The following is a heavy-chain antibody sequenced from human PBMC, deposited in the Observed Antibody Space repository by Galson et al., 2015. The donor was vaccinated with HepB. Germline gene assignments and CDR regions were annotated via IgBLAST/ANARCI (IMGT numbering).Heavy chain of an antibody. CDR1: GFTFDSYA. CDR2: LSGSGGGT. D-gene: IGHD3-10*01. CDR3: AKDRSETMTIRGYFDH. V-gene: IGHV3-23*01. J-gene: IGHJ4*03. Sequence: SLRLSCAASGFTFDSYAMSWVRQAPGKGLEWVSSLSGSGGGTYYAGSVEGRFAVSRNNAKKTMFLQMNSLTVEDTAIYYCAKDRSETMTIRGYFDHWGQGVCSSSPQ.